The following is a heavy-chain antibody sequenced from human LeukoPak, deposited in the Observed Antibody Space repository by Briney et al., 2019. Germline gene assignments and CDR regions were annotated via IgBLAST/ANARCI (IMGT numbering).Heavy chain of an antibody. CDR3: ARGAVTTAVHWHFRL. Sequence: ASVKVSCKASGYTFTNYYINWVRQATGQGLEWMGWMNPAGDDAGYAQRFQGRMTLTRDTSVSTVYMELSSLRSDDTAVYYCARGAVTTAVHWHFRLWGRGTLVTVPS. CDR2: MNPAGDDA. V-gene: IGHV1-8*01. J-gene: IGHJ2*01. CDR1: GYTFTNYY. D-gene: IGHD4-17*01.